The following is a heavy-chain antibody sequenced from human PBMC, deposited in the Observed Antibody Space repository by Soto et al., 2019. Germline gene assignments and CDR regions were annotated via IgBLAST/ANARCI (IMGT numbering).Heavy chain of an antibody. CDR3: AIGLQRADR. J-gene: IGHJ5*02. D-gene: IGHD6-25*01. V-gene: IGHV3-53*01. Sequence: PGESLKISCAVSGFTVTDHYVNWVRQAPGKGLEWVSVIYIGGATYYRDSVQGRFTLSRDASDNSVSLHMNNLTVADTAVYFCAIGLQRADRWGLGTLVTVSS. CDR2: IYIGGAT. CDR1: GFTVTDHY.